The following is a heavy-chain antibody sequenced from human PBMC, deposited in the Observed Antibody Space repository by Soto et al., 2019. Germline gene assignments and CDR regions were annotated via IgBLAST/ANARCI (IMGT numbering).Heavy chain of an antibody. CDR3: ARATYFYDSSGYSGYGLDV. J-gene: IGHJ6*02. Sequence: QVQLVESGGGVVQPGRSLRLSCVASGFTFSSYGMHWVHQAPGKGLEWVAVIWYDGSKKYYADSVKGRFTISRDNSENTLYVQINSLRAEDTAVYYCARATYFYDSSGYSGYGLDVWGQGTTVTVSS. CDR2: IWYDGSKK. V-gene: IGHV3-33*01. D-gene: IGHD3-22*01. CDR1: GFTFSSYG.